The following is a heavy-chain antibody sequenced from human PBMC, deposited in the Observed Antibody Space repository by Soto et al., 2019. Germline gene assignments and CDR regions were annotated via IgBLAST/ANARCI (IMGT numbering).Heavy chain of an antibody. CDR3: ARPTRQWLGLRYYYGMDV. D-gene: IGHD6-19*01. Sequence: SETLSLTCAVSGGSISSGGYSWSWIRQPPGKGLEGIGYIYHSGSIYYNPSLKSRVTISVDTSKNQFSLKLSSVTAADTAVYYCARPTRQWLGLRYYYGMDVWGQGTTVTVSS. CDR1: GGSISSGGYS. CDR2: IYHSGSI. V-gene: IGHV4-30-2*01. J-gene: IGHJ6*02.